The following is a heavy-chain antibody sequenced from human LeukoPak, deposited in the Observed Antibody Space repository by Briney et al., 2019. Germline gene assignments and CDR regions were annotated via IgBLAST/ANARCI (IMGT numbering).Heavy chain of an antibody. CDR3: SRRGGDDQFDY. Sequence: QPGRSLRLSCAASGFAFNTYAMHWVRQAPGKGLEWVAVISYDGNTKFYADSVKGRFTISRDNSKNTLLLYMNGLRLEDTAVYWCSRRGGDDQFDYWGQGTLVTVSS. CDR1: GFAFNTYA. V-gene: IGHV3-30-3*01. J-gene: IGHJ4*02. CDR2: ISYDGNTK. D-gene: IGHD2-21*02.